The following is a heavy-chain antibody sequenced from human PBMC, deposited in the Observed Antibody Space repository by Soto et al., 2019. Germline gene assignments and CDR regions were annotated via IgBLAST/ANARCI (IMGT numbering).Heavy chain of an antibody. V-gene: IGHV1-69*08. CDR2: IIPILGIA. Sequence: QVQLVQSGAEVKKPGSSVKVSCKASGGTFSSYTISWVRQAPGQGLEWMGRIIPILGIANYAQKFQGRVTITADNSTSPAYMALSSLRSEDTAVYSCARDPHGDYFYDYYGMDVWGQGTTVTVSS. D-gene: IGHD4-17*01. CDR3: ARDPHGDYFYDYYGMDV. J-gene: IGHJ6*02. CDR1: GGTFSSYT.